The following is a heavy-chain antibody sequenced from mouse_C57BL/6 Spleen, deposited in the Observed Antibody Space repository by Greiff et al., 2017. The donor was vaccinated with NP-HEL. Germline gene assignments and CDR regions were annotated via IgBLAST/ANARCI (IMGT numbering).Heavy chain of an antibody. V-gene: IGHV2-2*01. J-gene: IGHJ4*01. CDR2: IWSGGST. Sequence: VKLMESGPGLVQPSQSLSITCTVSGFSLTSYGVHWVRQSPGKGLEWLGVIWSGGSTDYNAAFISRLSISKDNSKSKVYFKMNSLQADDTAIYYCARRGASYAMDYWGQGTSVTVSS. CDR1: GFSLTSYG. D-gene: IGHD6-1*01. CDR3: ARRGASYAMDY.